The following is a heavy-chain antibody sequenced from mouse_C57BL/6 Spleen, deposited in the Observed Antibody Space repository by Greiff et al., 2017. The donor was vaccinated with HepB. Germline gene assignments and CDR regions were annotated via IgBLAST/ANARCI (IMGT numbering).Heavy chain of an antibody. V-gene: IGHV1-55*01. CDR2: IYPGSGST. J-gene: IGHJ2*01. CDR1: GYTFTSYW. CDR3: ARWEITTVVGDY. D-gene: IGHD1-1*01. Sequence: QVQLQQSGAELVKPGASVKMSCKASGYTFTSYWITWVKQRPGQGLEWIGDIYPGSGSTNYNEKFKSKATLTVDTSSSTAYMQLSSLTSEDSAVYYCARWEITTVVGDYWGQVTTLTVSS.